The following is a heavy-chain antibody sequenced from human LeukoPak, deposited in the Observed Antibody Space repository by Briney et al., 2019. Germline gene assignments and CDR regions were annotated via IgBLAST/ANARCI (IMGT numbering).Heavy chain of an antibody. V-gene: IGHV1-69*13. J-gene: IGHJ6*02. D-gene: IGHD3-16*01. Sequence: ASVKVSCKASGNSISNYAVSWVRQAPGQGFEWMGGIIPIFGTADYARKFQGRVTITADQSTSTTYMALSSLKSEDTATYYCTTRACHAGGCSSSFYYYYGLHFWGQGTTVSVSS. CDR2: IIPIFGTA. CDR3: TTRACHAGGCSSSFYYYYGLHF. CDR1: GNSISNYA.